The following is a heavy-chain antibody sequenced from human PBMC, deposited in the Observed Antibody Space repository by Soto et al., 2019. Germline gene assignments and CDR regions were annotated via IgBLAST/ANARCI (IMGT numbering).Heavy chain of an antibody. Sequence: PSETLSLTCTVSGGSISSYYWSWIRQPPGKGLEWIGSIYYSGSTYYNPSLKSRVTISVDTSKNKFSLKLSSVTAADTAVYYCARGYGDSYFQHWGQGTLVTVSS. CDR1: GGSISSYY. CDR2: IYYSGST. D-gene: IGHD4-17*01. J-gene: IGHJ1*01. CDR3: ARGYGDSYFQH. V-gene: IGHV4-59*05.